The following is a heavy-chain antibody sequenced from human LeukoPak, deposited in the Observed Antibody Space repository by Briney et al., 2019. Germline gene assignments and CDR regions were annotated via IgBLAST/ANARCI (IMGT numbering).Heavy chain of an antibody. D-gene: IGHD3-10*01. Sequence: PGGSLRLSCAASGFTFNTYWMHWVRQAPGKGLVGVSRINSDGSSTAYADSVKGRFTFSRDNAKNTLYLQMNSLRAEDTAVYYCARDLRGSGSLDYWGQGTLVTVSS. CDR2: INSDGSST. V-gene: IGHV3-74*01. CDR3: ARDLRGSGSLDY. J-gene: IGHJ4*02. CDR1: GFTFNTYW.